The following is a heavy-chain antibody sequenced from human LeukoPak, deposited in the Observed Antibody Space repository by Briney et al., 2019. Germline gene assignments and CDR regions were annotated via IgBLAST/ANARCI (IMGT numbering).Heavy chain of an antibody. V-gene: IGHV3-15*01. CDR2: IKTNIDGGTA. CDR1: GFTFRDAV. J-gene: IGHJ4*02. Sequence: GGSLRLSCAASGFTFRDAVMTWIRQAPGKGREWVGHIKTNIDGGTAAYAAPVKGRFIISRHDSEKTLYLQMNSLKSDDTAVYYCNTGGGTKYWGQGTLVTVSS. D-gene: IGHD1-1*01. CDR3: NTGGGTKY.